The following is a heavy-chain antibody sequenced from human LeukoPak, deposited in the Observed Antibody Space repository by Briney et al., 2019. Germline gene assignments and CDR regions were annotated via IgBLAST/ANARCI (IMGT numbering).Heavy chain of an antibody. V-gene: IGHV4-61*02. Sequence: TSETLSLTCTVSGDSISSGDYYWSWIRQPAGKGLEWIGRISSSGSTNYNPSLKSRVTISVDTSKNQFSLRLSSVTAADTAVYFCVRGVTRGYIYADWGQETLVTVSS. CDR1: GDSISSGDYY. CDR3: VRGVTRGYIYAD. J-gene: IGHJ4*02. D-gene: IGHD5-18*01. CDR2: ISSSGST.